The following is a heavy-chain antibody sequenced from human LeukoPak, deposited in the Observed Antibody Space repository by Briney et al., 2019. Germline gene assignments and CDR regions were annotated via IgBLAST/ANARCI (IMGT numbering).Heavy chain of an antibody. CDR3: ARDLGYYYGSGSPPNYWYFDL. CDR1: GGSISGYY. CDR2: IYYSGST. V-gene: IGHV4-59*01. Sequence: SETLSLTCTVSGGSISGYYWSWIRQPPGKGLEWIGYIYYSGSTNYNPSLKSRVTISVDTSKNQFSLKLSSVTAADTAVYYCARDLGYYYGSGSPPNYWYFDLWGRGTLVTVSS. J-gene: IGHJ2*01. D-gene: IGHD3-10*01.